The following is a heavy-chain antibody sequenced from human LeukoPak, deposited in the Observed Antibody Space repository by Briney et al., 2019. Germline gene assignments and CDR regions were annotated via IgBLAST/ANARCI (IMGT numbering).Heavy chain of an antibody. CDR3: ARGFQAGYYYYMDV. CDR2: IWSDGSNK. CDR1: GFTFSTYA. Sequence: GRSLRLSCAASGFTFSTYAMHWVRQAPGKGLEWVAAIWSDGSNKYYADSVKGRFTISRDNAKNSLYLQMNSLRAEDTAVYYCARGFQAGYYYYMDVWGKGTTVTVSS. J-gene: IGHJ6*03. D-gene: IGHD6-25*01. V-gene: IGHV3-33*01.